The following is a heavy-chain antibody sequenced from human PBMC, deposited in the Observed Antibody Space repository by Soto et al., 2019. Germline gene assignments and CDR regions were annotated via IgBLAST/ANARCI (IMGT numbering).Heavy chain of an antibody. V-gene: IGHV4-30-4*01. CDR1: GGSVTSDEDY. CDR3: ATESGSTYGYFDH. Sequence: SETLSLTCTVSGGSVTSDEDYWTWIRQSPGKGLEWIGYVSNSGSTGYNPSLKTRLSMSVDRSKNQFTLRLTSVTAADTAVYFCATESGSTYGYFDHWGQGTQVTVSS. CDR2: VSNSGST. J-gene: IGHJ4*02. D-gene: IGHD3-10*01.